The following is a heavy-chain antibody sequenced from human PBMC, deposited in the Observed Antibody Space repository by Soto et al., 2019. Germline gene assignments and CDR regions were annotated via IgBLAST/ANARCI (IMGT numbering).Heavy chain of an antibody. V-gene: IGHV3-23*01. CDR3: AKGRAITVYGVDILFDY. J-gene: IGHJ4*01. D-gene: IGHD3-3*01. CDR2: NSGSADNT. Sequence: GGSLGLCCQSSGFSFGDYAMTLVLQAPVKGPEWVSVNSGSADNTFYASSVKGGFAFSGDNSKNVLHQQMSSLSADDAAVYFCAKGRAITVYGVDILFDYWGLGTQVTVPS. CDR1: GFSFGDYA.